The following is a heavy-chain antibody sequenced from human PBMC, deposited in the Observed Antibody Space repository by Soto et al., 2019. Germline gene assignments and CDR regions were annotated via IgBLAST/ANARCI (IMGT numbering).Heavy chain of an antibody. Sequence: QVQLQESGPGLVKPSQTLSLTCTVCGDSISSGGFYWSWIRQHQGMGLEWIGYIHNSGSTYYNPSLKSRSSISVDTSKNQFSLNLSSVTAADTALYYCARATYSYTMIDHRVDYLGQGTLVTVSS. CDR2: IHNSGST. D-gene: IGHD3-22*01. CDR1: GDSISSGGFY. V-gene: IGHV4-31*03. J-gene: IGHJ4*02. CDR3: ARATYSYTMIDHRVDY.